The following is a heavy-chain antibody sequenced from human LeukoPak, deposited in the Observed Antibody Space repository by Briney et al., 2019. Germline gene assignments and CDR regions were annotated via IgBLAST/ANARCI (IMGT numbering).Heavy chain of an antibody. V-gene: IGHV1-2*02. D-gene: IGHD3-10*01. J-gene: IGHJ3*02. CDR3: ARAPSIWFALHAFDI. CDR2: INPNSGGT. CDR1: GYTFTCYY. Sequence: GASVKVSCKASGYTFTCYYMHWVRQAPGQGLEWMGWINPNSGGTNYAQKFQGRVTMTRDTSISTAYMELSRLRSDDTAVYYCARAPSIWFALHAFDIWGQGTMVTVSS.